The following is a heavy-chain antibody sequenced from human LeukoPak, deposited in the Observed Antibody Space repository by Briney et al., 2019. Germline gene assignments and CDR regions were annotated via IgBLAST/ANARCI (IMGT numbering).Heavy chain of an antibody. CDR1: GFTFSSYS. CDR3: ARFRIAAAGLDY. CDR2: ISSSSSYI. J-gene: IGHJ4*02. D-gene: IGHD6-13*01. Sequence: RGSLRLPCASSGFTFSSYSMNWVRQAPGNGLEWVSSISSSSSYIYYADSVKRRFTISRDNAKNSLYLHMNIRRAEDTAVDDCARFRIAAAGLDYWGQGTLVTVSS. V-gene: IGHV3-21*01.